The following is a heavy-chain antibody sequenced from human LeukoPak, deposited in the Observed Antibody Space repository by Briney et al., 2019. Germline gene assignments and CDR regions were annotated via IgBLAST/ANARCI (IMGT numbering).Heavy chain of an antibody. CDR3: ARDGDTYGYYYYGMDV. D-gene: IGHD5-18*01. J-gene: IGHJ6*02. CDR1: GYTLTGYY. CDR2: INPNSGGT. Sequence: GASVKVSCKASGYTLTGYYMHWVRQAPGQGLEWMGWINPNSGGTKYAQTFKGRVTMTRDTSISTAYMELSSLRSDDTAVYYCARDGDTYGYYYYGMDVWGQGTTVTVSS. V-gene: IGHV1-2*02.